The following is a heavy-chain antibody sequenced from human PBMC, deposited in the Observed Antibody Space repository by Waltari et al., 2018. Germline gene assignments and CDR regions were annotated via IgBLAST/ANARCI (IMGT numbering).Heavy chain of an antibody. CDR1: GGSISNNY. J-gene: IGHJ5*02. V-gene: IGHV4-4*07. Sequence: QVQLQESGPGLVKPWETLSLTCTVSGGSISNNYWRWIRQPAGKGLEWIGRIYSMGSTSYNPSSKSRGTWSVDRPKREFSLSLSALTAAGPAIYFCARGGGAARNLEVVPVERYNRFDPWGQGTLVIVSS. CDR3: ARGGGAARNLEVVPVERYNRFDP. CDR2: IYSMGST. D-gene: IGHD2-2*01.